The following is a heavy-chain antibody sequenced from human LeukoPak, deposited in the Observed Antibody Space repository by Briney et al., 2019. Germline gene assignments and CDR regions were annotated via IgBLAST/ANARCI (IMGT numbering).Heavy chain of an antibody. D-gene: IGHD1-26*01. V-gene: IGHV3-23*01. CDR1: GFTFSSYG. CDR3: AKLTGAEDWFDP. CDR2: ISGSGGST. J-gene: IGHJ5*02. Sequence: PGGSLRLSCAASGFTFSSYGMSWVRQAPGKGLEWVSAISGSGGSTYYADSMKGRFTISRDNSKNTLYLQMNSLRAEDTAVYYCAKLTGAEDWFDPWGQGTLVTVSS.